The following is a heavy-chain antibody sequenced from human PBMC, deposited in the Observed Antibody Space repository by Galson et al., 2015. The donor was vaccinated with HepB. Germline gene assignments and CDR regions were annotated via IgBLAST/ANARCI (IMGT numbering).Heavy chain of an antibody. Sequence: TLSLTCTVSGGSISSGGYYWSWIRQHPGKGLEWIGYIYYSGSTYYNPSLKSRVTISVDTSKNQFSLKLSSVTAADTAVYYCARGLTGGYGYFDLWGRGTLVTVSS. V-gene: IGHV4-31*03. CDR2: IYYSGST. CDR1: GGSISSGGYY. D-gene: IGHD7-27*01. J-gene: IGHJ2*01. CDR3: ARGLTGGYGYFDL.